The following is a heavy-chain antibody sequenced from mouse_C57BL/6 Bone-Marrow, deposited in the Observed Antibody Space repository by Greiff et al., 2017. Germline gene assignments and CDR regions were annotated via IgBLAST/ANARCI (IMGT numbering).Heavy chain of an antibody. CDR2: INPGSGGT. V-gene: IGHV1-54*01. CDR1: GYAFTNYL. CDR3: ARGDYYGSSSHFDV. J-gene: IGHJ1*03. Sequence: QVQLQQSGAELVRPGTSVKVSCKASGYAFTNYLIEWVKQRPGQGLEWIGVINPGSGGTNYNEKFKGKATLTADKSSSTAYMRLSSLTSEDSAVFFCARGDYYGSSSHFDVWGTGATVTVSS. D-gene: IGHD1-1*01.